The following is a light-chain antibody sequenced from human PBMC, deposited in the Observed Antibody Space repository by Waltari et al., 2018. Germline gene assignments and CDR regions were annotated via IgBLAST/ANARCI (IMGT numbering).Light chain of an antibody. Sequence: QSALTQPASVSGSPGQSITISCTGTSSDVGGYSYVSWYQQHPGKAPKLMIYEVSYRPSGVSDRFSGSKSGNTASLTSSGLQAEDEADYYCSSYTSSSTLYVFGTGTKVTVL. CDR1: SSDVGGYSY. J-gene: IGLJ1*01. CDR2: EVS. V-gene: IGLV2-14*01. CDR3: SSYTSSSTLYV.